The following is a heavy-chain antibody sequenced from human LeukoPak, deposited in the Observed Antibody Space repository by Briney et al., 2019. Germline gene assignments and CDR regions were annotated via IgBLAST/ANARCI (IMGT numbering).Heavy chain of an antibody. D-gene: IGHD2-2*01. CDR1: GFTFSAYS. Sequence: GGSLRLSCAASGFTFSAYSINWVRQAPGKGLEWVSSITGSSTYIYYADSVRGRFTISRDNAKSSLYLQMNSLRAEDTAVYYCARDLCYDASGFYPPDYWGQGTLVTVSS. CDR3: ARDLCYDASGFYPPDY. CDR2: ITGSSTYI. J-gene: IGHJ4*02. V-gene: IGHV3-21*01.